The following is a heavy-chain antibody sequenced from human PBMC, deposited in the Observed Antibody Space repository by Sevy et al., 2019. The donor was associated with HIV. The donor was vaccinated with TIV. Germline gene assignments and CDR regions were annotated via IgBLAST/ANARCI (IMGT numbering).Heavy chain of an antibody. CDR2: ISAYNGNT. Sequence: ASVKVSCKASGYTFTSYGISWVRQAPGQGLEWMGWISAYNGNTNYAQKLQGRVTMTTDTSTSTAYMELRSLRSDDTAVYYCARQATNPYYYASSGSRNWFDPWGQGTLVTVSS. CDR3: ARQATNPYYYASSGSRNWFDP. CDR1: GYTFTSYG. V-gene: IGHV1-18*04. D-gene: IGHD3-22*01. J-gene: IGHJ5*02.